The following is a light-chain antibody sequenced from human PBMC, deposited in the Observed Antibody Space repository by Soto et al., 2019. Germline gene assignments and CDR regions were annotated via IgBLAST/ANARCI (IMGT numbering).Light chain of an antibody. CDR3: QQSYSIPLT. J-gene: IGKJ1*01. CDR1: QRFASY. CDR2: GAF. V-gene: IGKV1-39*01. Sequence: DIQMTQFPSSLSASVGDRVSITCRASQRFASYLNWYQQKVGQAPKLLIFGAFNLQSGVPSRFSGSGSGTDFTLTITSLQPEDFATYYCQQSYSIPLTFGQGTKVEIK.